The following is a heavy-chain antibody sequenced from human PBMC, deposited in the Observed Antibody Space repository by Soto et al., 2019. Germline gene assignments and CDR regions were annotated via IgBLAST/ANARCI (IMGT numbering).Heavy chain of an antibody. CDR3: ARDLLATTPQGDAFDI. CDR1: GFTLSDYS. J-gene: IGHJ3*02. D-gene: IGHD5-12*01. CDR2: ISSSSRYI. Sequence: EVQLVESGGGLVKPGGSLRLSCAASGFTLSDYSMTWVRQAPGKGLEWVSSISSSSRYIYYSDSLKGRFTISRDNAKNSLYLQMNSLRAEDTAVYYCARDLLATTPQGDAFDIWGQGTMVTVSS. V-gene: IGHV3-21*01.